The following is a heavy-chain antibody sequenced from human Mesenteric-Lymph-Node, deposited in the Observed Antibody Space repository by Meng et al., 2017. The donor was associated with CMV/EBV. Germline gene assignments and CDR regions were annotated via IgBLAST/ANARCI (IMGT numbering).Heavy chain of an antibody. J-gene: IGHJ4*02. CDR3: ARDEVGTGT. D-gene: IGHD1/OR15-1a*01. CDR1: GGSSSNYY. V-gene: IGHV4-34*01. CDR2: INHSGST. Sequence: LSLPCAVYGGSSSNYYWSLIRQPPGKGLEWIGEINHSGSTTYNPSLKSRVTISVDTSKNQFSLKLTSVTAADTAIYYCARDEVGTGTWGQGTLVTVSS.